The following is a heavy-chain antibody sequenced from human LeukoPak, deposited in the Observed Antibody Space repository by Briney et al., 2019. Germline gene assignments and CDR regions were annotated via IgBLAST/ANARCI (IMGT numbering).Heavy chain of an antibody. CDR3: ARMPTTGTTSDY. CDR1: GYTFTGYY. J-gene: IGHJ4*02. D-gene: IGHD1-1*01. Sequence: ASVKVSCKASGYTFTGYYMHWVRQAPGQGLEWMGWINPNSGGTNYAQKFQGRVSMTRDTSISTAYMELSRLRSDDTAVYYCARMPTTGTTSDYWGQGTLVTVSS. V-gene: IGHV1-2*02. CDR2: INPNSGGT.